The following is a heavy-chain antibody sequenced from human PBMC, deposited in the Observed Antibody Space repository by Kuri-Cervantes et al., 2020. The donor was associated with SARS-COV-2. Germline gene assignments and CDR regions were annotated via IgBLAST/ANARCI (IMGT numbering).Heavy chain of an antibody. CDR3: ARLADYDFWSGYSGRYYGMDV. D-gene: IGHD3-3*01. CDR2: IYRSGST. J-gene: IGHJ6*02. Sequence: SETLSLTCAVSGGSISSSNWWSRVRQPPGKGLEWIGEIYRSGSTNYNPSLKSRVTISVDTSKNQFSLKLSSVTAADTAVYYCARLADYDFWSGYSGRYYGMDVWGQGTTVTVSS. CDR1: GGSISSSNW. V-gene: IGHV4-4*02.